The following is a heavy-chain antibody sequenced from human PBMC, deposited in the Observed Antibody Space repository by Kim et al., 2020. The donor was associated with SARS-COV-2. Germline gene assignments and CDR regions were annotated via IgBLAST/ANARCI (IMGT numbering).Heavy chain of an antibody. Sequence: YNPSLKSRVTISVDTSKNQFSLKLSSVTAADTAVYYCARDSFIAAAGLDYWGQGTLVTVSS. V-gene: IGHV4-31*02. J-gene: IGHJ4*02. CDR3: ARDSFIAAAGLDY. D-gene: IGHD6-13*01.